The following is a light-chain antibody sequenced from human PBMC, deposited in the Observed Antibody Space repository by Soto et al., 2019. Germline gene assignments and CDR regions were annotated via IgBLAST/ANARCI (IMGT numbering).Light chain of an antibody. Sequence: EIVMTQSPATLSVSPGERATLSCRASQIVSSNVAWYQQKAGQAPRLLINDASTGATGIPARFSGSGSGTEFTLTISSLQSEDFAVYYCQQYNNWPPMYTFGQGTKLEIK. CDR3: QQYNNWPPMYT. CDR2: DAS. V-gene: IGKV3-15*01. CDR1: QIVSSN. J-gene: IGKJ2*01.